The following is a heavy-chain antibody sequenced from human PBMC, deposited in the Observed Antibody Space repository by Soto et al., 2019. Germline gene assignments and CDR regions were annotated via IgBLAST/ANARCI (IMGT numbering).Heavy chain of an antibody. J-gene: IGHJ4*02. V-gene: IGHV3-74*01. D-gene: IGHD6-19*01. Sequence: GGSLRLSCAASGITFSSNWMHWVRQAPGNGLVWVSRINGAGINTNYADSVKGRFTISRDNAKNTLYLQMNSLRAEDTAVYYCASNMAGTSPDKYWGQGTLVTVSS. CDR1: GITFSSNW. CDR2: INGAGINT. CDR3: ASNMAGTSPDKY.